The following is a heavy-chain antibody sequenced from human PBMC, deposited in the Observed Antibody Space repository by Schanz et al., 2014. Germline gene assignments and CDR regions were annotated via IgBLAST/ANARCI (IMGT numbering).Heavy chain of an antibody. CDR3: ARVHHYDPSGWGYFDY. V-gene: IGHV3-66*01. CDR2: IYSGIGA. J-gene: IGHJ4*02. D-gene: IGHD3-22*01. Sequence: EVQLVESGGGFVQPGGSLRLSCAVSGFTVSSNHMSWVRQAPGKGLEWVSVIYSGIGAYYADSVKDRFTVSRDNSKNTVYLQMNRLRAEDTAVYYCARVHHYDPSGWGYFDYWGQGALVTVSS. CDR1: GFTVSSNH.